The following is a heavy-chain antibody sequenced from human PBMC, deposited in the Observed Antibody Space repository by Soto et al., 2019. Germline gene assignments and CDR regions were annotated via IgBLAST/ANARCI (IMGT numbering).Heavy chain of an antibody. CDR1: GDSVSSNSAA. V-gene: IGHV6-1*01. J-gene: IGHJ6*02. CDR2: TYYRSRWYN. D-gene: IGHD2-21*02. Sequence: PSQTLSLTCAISGDSVSSNSAAWNWIRQSPSRGLEWLGRTYYRSRWYNDYAVSVKSRITVNPDTSKNQFSLHLNSVTPEDTAVYFCAREDDGGDSLDVWGQGTTVTVSS. CDR3: AREDDGGDSLDV.